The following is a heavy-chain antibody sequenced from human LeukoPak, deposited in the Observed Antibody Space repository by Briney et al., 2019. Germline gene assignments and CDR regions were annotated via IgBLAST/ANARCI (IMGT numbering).Heavy chain of an antibody. CDR1: GGSFSGYY. V-gene: IGHV4-34*01. CDR3: ARRKSSSWRISHWYFDL. CDR2: INHSGST. Sequence: SETLSLTCAVYGGSFSGYYWSWIRQPPGKGLEWIGEINHSGSTNYNPSLKSRVTISVDTSKNQFSLKLSSVTAADTAVYYCARRKSSSWRISHWYFDLWGRGTLVTVSS. J-gene: IGHJ2*01. D-gene: IGHD6-13*01.